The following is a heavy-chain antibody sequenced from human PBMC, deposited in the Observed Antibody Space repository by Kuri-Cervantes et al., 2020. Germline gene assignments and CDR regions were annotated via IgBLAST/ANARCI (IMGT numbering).Heavy chain of an antibody. CDR2: ISYDGSNK. V-gene: IGHV3-30*07. CDR1: GFTFSSYA. D-gene: IGHD6-13*01. CDR3: ARQQQLAPAAFDF. Sequence: GGSLRLSCAASGFTFSSYAMHWVRQAPGKGPEWVAVISYDGSNKYYADSVKGRFTISRDDSKNTLFLQMNSLRAEDTAVYYCARQQQLAPAAFDFWGQGTLVTVSS. J-gene: IGHJ4*02.